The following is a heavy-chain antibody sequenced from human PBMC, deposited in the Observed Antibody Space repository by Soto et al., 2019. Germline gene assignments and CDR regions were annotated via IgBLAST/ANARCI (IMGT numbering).Heavy chain of an antibody. J-gene: IGHJ5*02. Sequence: SETLSLTCTVSGGSISSYYWSWIRQPPGKGLEWIGYIYYSGSTNYNPSLKSRVTISVDTSKNQFSLKLSSVTAADTAVYYCARWSIAYNWFDPWGQGTLVTVSS. V-gene: IGHV4-59*08. CDR2: IYYSGST. CDR1: GGSISSYY. CDR3: ARWSIAYNWFDP.